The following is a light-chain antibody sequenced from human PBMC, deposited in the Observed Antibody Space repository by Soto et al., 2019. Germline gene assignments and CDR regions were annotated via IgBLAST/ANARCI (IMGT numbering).Light chain of an antibody. CDR2: HVT. CDR1: SSDIGHYDY. V-gene: IGLV2-14*03. CDR3: CSLTTSHTYV. J-gene: IGLJ1*01. Sequence: QSVLTQPPSASGSPGQSITISCTGTSSDIGHYDYVSWYQQHPGKAPNLMIYHVTYRPSGVSNRYSGSKSGNSASLTISGLQADDEADYYCCSLTTSHTYVFGSGTKVTVL.